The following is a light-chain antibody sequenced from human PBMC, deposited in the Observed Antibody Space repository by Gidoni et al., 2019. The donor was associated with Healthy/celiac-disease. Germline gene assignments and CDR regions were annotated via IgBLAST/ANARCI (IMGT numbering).Light chain of an antibody. CDR1: QSVSSSY. CDR3: QQYGSSWT. J-gene: IGKJ1*01. Sequence: EIVLPQSPGTLSLSPGERATLSCRASQSVSSSYLAWDQQKPGQAPRLLIYGASSRATGIPDRFSGSGSGTDFTLTISRLEPEDFAVYYCQQYGSSWTFGQXTKVEIK. V-gene: IGKV3-20*01. CDR2: GAS.